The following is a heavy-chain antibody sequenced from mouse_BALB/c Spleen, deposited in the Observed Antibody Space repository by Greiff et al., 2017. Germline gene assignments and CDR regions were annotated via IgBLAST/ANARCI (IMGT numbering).Heavy chain of an antibody. D-gene: IGHD2-14*01. CDR3: ARGYGTNYAMDY. Sequence: EVMLVESGGGLVKPGGSLKLSCAASGFTFSDYYMYWVRQTPEKRLEWVATISDGGSYTYYPDSVKGRFTISRDNAKNNLYLQMSSLKSEDTAMYYCARGYGTNYAMDYWGQGTSVTVSS. V-gene: IGHV5-4*02. J-gene: IGHJ4*01. CDR2: ISDGGSYT. CDR1: GFTFSDYY.